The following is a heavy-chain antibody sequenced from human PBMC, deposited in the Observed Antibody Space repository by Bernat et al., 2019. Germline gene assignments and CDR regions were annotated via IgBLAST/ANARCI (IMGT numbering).Heavy chain of an antibody. V-gene: IGHV4-39*01. CDR2: IYYSGST. Sequence: QLQLQESGPGLVKPSETLSLTCTVSGGSISSSSYYWGWIRQPPGNGLEWIGSIYYSGSTYYNPSLKSRVTISVDTSKNQFSLKLSSVTAADTAVYYCARLNCSSTSCYSVRDYWYFDLWGRGTLVTVSS. J-gene: IGHJ2*01. D-gene: IGHD2-2*01. CDR3: ARLNCSSTSCYSVRDYWYFDL. CDR1: GGSISSSSYY.